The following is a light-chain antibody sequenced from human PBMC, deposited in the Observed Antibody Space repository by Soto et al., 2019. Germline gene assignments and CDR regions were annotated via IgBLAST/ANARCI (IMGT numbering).Light chain of an antibody. V-gene: IGLV2-8*01. CDR1: SSDVGGYNY. CDR3: SSYAGSLVV. CDR2: EVS. Sequence: QSALTQPPSASGSPGQSVTISCTGTSSDVGGYNYVSWYQQHPGKAPKLMIYEVSKRPLGVPDRFSGAKSGNTASLTVSGLPAEDEADYYCSSYAGSLVVFGGGTKVTVL. J-gene: IGLJ2*01.